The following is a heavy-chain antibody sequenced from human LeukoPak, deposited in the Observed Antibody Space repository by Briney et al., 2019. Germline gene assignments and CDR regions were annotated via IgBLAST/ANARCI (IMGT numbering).Heavy chain of an antibody. D-gene: IGHD5-18*01. Sequence: NPGGSLRLSCAASGFTFSDYYMSWIRQAPGKGLEWVSYISSSGSTIYYADSVKGRFTISRDNAKNSLYLQMNSLRAEDTAVYYCAREGTGIQLWFYYPFDYWGQGTLVTVSS. CDR1: GFTFSDYY. CDR2: ISSSGSTI. J-gene: IGHJ4*02. CDR3: AREGTGIQLWFYYPFDY. V-gene: IGHV3-11*01.